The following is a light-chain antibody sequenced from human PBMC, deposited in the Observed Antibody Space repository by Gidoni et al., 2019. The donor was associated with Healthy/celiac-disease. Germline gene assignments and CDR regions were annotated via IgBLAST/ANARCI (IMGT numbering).Light chain of an antibody. CDR1: QSVSSY. Sequence: EIVLTQSPATLSLSPGERATLSCRASQSVSSYLAWYQQKPGQAPSLLIYDASNRATGIPARFSGSGSGTDFTLTISSLEPEDFAVYDGQQRSNWPPLTFGGGTKVEIK. CDR3: QQRSNWPPLT. CDR2: DAS. J-gene: IGKJ4*01. V-gene: IGKV3-11*01.